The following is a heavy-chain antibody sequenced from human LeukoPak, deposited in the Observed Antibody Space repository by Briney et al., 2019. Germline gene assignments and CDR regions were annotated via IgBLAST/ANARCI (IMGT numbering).Heavy chain of an antibody. CDR1: GDSISSFY. CDR3: ARYIGYSYGSLYFDY. D-gene: IGHD5-18*01. CDR2: IYTSGST. V-gene: IGHV4-4*07. J-gene: IGHJ4*02. Sequence: SETLSLTCTVSGDSISSFYWSWIRQPAGKGLQWIGRIYTSGSTNYNPSLKSRVTMSVDTSKNQFSLKLTSVTAADTAVYYCARYIGYSYGSLYFDYWGQGTLVTVSS.